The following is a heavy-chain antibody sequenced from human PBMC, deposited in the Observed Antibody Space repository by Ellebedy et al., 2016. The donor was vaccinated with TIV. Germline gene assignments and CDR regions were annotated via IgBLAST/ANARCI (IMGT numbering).Heavy chain of an antibody. D-gene: IGHD3-16*02. CDR2: ISGGGFGT. J-gene: IGHJ4*02. CDR1: RFTFSSYA. CDR3: GRVVSDYIWGSYRLDY. Sequence: GESLKISCAASRFTFSSYAMSWVRQAPGTGLEWVSTISGGGFGTYYADSVKGRFTISRDNSKNTLYLQMNSLRADDTAVYYCGRVVSDYIWGSYRLDYWGQGTLVTVSS. V-gene: IGHV3-23*01.